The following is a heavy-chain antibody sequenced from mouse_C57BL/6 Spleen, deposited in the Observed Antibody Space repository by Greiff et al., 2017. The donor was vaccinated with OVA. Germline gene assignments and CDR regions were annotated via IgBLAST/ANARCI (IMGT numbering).Heavy chain of an antibody. V-gene: IGHV1-52*01. J-gene: IGHJ3*01. CDR1: GYTFTSYW. D-gene: IGHD2-3*01. Sequence: VKLQQPGAELVRPGSSVKLSCKASGYTFTSYWMHWVKQRPIQGLEWIGNIDPSDSETHYNQKFKDKATLTVDKSSSTAYMQLSSLTSEDSAVYYCAREEIYDAQAWFAYWGQGTLVTVSA. CDR2: IDPSDSET. CDR3: AREEIYDAQAWFAY.